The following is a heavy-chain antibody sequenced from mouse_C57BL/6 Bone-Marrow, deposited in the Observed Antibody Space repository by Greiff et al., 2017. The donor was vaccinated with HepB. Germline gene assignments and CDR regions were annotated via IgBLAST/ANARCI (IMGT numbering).Heavy chain of an antibody. D-gene: IGHD2-4*01. CDR2: IYPRSGNT. CDR3: ANDYDAWFAY. J-gene: IGHJ3*01. CDR1: GYTFTSYG. Sequence: VQVVESGAELARPGASVKLSCKASGYTFTSYGISWVKQRTGQGLEWIGEIYPRSGNTYYNEKFKGKATLTADKSSSTAYMELRSLTSEDSAVYFCANDYDAWFAYWGQGTLVTVSA. V-gene: IGHV1-81*01.